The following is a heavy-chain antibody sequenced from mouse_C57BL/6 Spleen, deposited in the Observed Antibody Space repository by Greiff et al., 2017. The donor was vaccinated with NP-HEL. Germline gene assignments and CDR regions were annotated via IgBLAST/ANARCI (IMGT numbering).Heavy chain of an antibody. CDR2: INPNNGGT. CDR3: SSRGIYYGYEDYFDY. J-gene: IGHJ2*01. D-gene: IGHD2-2*01. CDR1: GYTFTDYN. V-gene: IGHV1-22*01. Sequence: EVQLQQSGPELVKPGASVKMSCKASGYTFTDYNMHWVKQSHGKSLEWIGYINPNNGGTSYNQKFKGKATLTVNKSSSTAYMELRSLTSEDSAVYYCSSRGIYYGYEDYFDYWGQGTTLTVSS.